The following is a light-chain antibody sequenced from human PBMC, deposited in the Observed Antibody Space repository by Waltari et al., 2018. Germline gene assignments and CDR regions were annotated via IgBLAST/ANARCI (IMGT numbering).Light chain of an antibody. Sequence: QSALTQPRSVSGSPGQSVTISCTGTSSDVGDSYYVSWYQQNPGKAPKLMIYDVNKRPSGVPYRFSGSKSDNTASLTISGLQPEDEADYYCSSYAGSSTLVFGGGTKLTVL. CDR2: DVN. V-gene: IGLV2-11*01. CDR1: SSDVGDSYY. J-gene: IGLJ3*02. CDR3: SSYAGSSTLV.